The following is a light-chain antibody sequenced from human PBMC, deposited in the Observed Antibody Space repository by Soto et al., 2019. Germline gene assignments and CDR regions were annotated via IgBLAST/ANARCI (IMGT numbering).Light chain of an antibody. Sequence: DIQMTQSPSTLSASVGVRGTITCRASRSIPIWLDWFQQKPGRAPNLLIYKASTLASVVPSRFSDRGYGTEFTLTISTLQADDFASYYCQQYNTYSWAFGQGKKVEV. V-gene: IGKV1-5*03. CDR3: QQYNTYSWA. CDR1: RSIPIW. J-gene: IGKJ1*01. CDR2: KAS.